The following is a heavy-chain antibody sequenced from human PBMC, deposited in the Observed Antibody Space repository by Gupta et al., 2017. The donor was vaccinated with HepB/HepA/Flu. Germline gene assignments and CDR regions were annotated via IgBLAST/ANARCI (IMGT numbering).Heavy chain of an antibody. J-gene: IGHJ4*02. CDR1: GFTFSDYY. CDR3: VRGTTKYYFDY. Sequence: QVQLVESGGGLGKPGGSLRLSCVASGFTFSDYYMSWIRQAPGKGLEWVSSIRGSGTTYYADSMKGRFTISRDNAQNSLYLQMDSLRADDTAVYYCVRGTTKYYFDYWGQGTPVTVSS. D-gene: IGHD2/OR15-2a*01. CDR2: IRGSGTT. V-gene: IGHV3-11*01.